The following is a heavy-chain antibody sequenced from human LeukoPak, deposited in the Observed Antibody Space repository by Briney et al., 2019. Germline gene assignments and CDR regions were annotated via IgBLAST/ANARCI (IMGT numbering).Heavy chain of an antibody. D-gene: IGHD2-21*02. CDR1: GFTFSSFT. CDR3: ARGVSFRMVGTATDFDY. J-gene: IGHJ4*02. CDR2: ITSSSGYI. Sequence: SGRSLRLSCAASGFTFSSFTMNWVRQAPGRGLEWVSSITSSSGYIHYADSVKGRFTISRDNAKNSLYLQMNSLRAEDTAVYYCARGVSFRMVGTATDFDYWGQGTLVTVSS. V-gene: IGHV3-21*01.